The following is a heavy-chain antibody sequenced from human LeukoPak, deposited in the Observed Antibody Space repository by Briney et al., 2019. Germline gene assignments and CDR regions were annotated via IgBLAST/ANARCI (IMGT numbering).Heavy chain of an antibody. V-gene: IGHV3-30*18. CDR3: AKDRALFTVGWYFDL. Sequence: PGGSLRLSCAASGFTFGTYGMHWVRQAPGKGLEWVAVISYDGSNKYYADSVKGRFTISRDNSKNTVYLQMNSLRAEDTAVYYCAKDRALFTVGWYFDLWGRGTLVTVSS. J-gene: IGHJ2*01. CDR1: GFTFGTYG. CDR2: ISYDGSNK. D-gene: IGHD4-17*01.